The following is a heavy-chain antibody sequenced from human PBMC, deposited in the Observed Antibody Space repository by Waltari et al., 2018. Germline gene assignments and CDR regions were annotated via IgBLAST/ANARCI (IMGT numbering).Heavy chain of an antibody. CDR2: ISYDGSNK. V-gene: IGHV3-30*01. CDR1: GFTLSSYA. CDR3: ARGGDIVVVVAAPDY. J-gene: IGHJ4*02. Sequence: QVQLVEPGGGVVQPGRSLRLSCAASGFTLSSYAMHWVRQAPGKGLEWVAVISYDGSNKYYADSVKGRFTISRDNSKNTLYLQMNSLRAEDTAVYYCARGGDIVVVVAAPDYWGQGTLVTVSS. D-gene: IGHD2-15*01.